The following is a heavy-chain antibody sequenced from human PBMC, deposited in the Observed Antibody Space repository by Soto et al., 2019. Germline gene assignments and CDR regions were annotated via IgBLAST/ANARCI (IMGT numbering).Heavy chain of an antibody. CDR2: FDPEDGET. V-gene: IGHV1-24*01. CDR1: GYTLTELS. Sequence: GASVKVSCKVSGYTLTELSMHWVRQAPGKGLEWMGGFDPEDGETIYAQKFQGRVTMTEDTSTDTAYMELSSLRSEDTAVYYCATGRLRWSPMGFDYWGQGTLVTVSS. D-gene: IGHD4-17*01. J-gene: IGHJ4*02. CDR3: ATGRLRWSPMGFDY.